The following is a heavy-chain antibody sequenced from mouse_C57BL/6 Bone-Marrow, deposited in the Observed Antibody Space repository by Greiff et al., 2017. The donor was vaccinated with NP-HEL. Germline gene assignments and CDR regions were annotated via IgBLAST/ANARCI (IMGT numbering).Heavy chain of an antibody. D-gene: IGHD2-1*01. CDR1: GYTFTSYG. J-gene: IGHJ3*01. Sequence: QVQLQQSGAELARPGASVKLSCKASGYTFTSYGISWVKQRTGQGLEWIGEIYPRSGNTYYNEKFKGKATLTADKSSSTAYMELRSLTSEDSAVYFCARRVYYGNYRYWGQGTLVTVSA. CDR3: ARRVYYGNYRY. V-gene: IGHV1-81*01. CDR2: IYPRSGNT.